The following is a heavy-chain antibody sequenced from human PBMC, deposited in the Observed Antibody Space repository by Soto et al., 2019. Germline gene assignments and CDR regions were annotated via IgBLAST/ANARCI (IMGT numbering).Heavy chain of an antibody. CDR2: IIPILGIA. Sequence: ASVKVSCKASGGTFSSYTISWVRQAPGQGLEWMGRIIPILGIANYAQKFQGRVTMTADKSTGTAYMELSSLRSEDTAVYYCATETPIGSSWYHSRFDYWGQGTLVTDSS. CDR3: ATETPIGSSWYHSRFDY. D-gene: IGHD6-13*01. CDR1: GGTFSSYT. J-gene: IGHJ4*02. V-gene: IGHV1-69*04.